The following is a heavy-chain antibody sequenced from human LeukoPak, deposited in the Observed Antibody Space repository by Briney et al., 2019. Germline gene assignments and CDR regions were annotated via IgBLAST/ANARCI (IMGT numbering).Heavy chain of an antibody. D-gene: IGHD1-26*01. J-gene: IGHJ6*03. CDR3: ASVSFELYYMDV. Sequence: SVTLSLTCTVAGGSISSYYWSWIRQPAGKGLEWIGRIYTSGSTNYNPSLKSRVTMSVDTSKNQFSLKLTSVTAADTAVYYCASVSFELYYMDVCGKGTTVTVSS. V-gene: IGHV4-4*07. CDR1: GGSISSYY. CDR2: IYTSGST.